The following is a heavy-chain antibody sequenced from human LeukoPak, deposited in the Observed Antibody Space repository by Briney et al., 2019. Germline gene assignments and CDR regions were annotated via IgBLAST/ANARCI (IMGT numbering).Heavy chain of an antibody. D-gene: IGHD1-26*01. J-gene: IGHJ4*02. Sequence: PSETLSLTCTVSGGSISSSSYYWGWIRQPPGKGLEWIVSIYYSGSTYYNPSLKSRVTISVDTSKNQFSLKLSSVTAADTAVYYCARQVSPIVGASSFDYWGQGTLVTVSS. CDR1: GGSISSSSYY. CDR3: ARQVSPIVGASSFDY. CDR2: IYYSGST. V-gene: IGHV4-39*01.